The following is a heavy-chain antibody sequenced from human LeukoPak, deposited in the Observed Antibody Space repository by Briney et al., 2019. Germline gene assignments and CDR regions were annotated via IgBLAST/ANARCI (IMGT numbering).Heavy chain of an antibody. V-gene: IGHV1-18*01. D-gene: IGHD3-10*01. CDR2: ISAYNGNT. Sequence: GASVKVSCKASGYTFTSYGISWVRQAPGQGLEWMGWISAYNGNTNYAQKLQGRVTMTTDTSTSTAYMELRSLRSDDTAVYYCARVYGSGSYGFRWFDPWGQGTLVTVSS. CDR1: GYTFTSYG. J-gene: IGHJ5*02. CDR3: ARVYGSGSYGFRWFDP.